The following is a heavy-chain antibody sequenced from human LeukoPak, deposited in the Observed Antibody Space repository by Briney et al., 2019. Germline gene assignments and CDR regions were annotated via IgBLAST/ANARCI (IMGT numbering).Heavy chain of an antibody. Sequence: SETLSLTCTVSGGSISSYYWSWIRQPPGKGLEWIGYIYYSGSTNYNPSLKSRVTISVDTSKNQFSLKLSSVTAADTAVYYCASGNYGDYVPGWDYWRQGTLVTVSS. D-gene: IGHD4-17*01. V-gene: IGHV4-59*08. J-gene: IGHJ4*02. CDR2: IYYSGST. CDR3: ASGNYGDYVPGWDY. CDR1: GGSISSYY.